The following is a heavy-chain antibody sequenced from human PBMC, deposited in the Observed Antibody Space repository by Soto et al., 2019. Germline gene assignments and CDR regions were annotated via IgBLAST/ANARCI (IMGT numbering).Heavy chain of an antibody. CDR3: AKDRPTYYGSGGGYYKAGGDY. V-gene: IGHV3-23*01. Sequence: EVQLLGSGGGLVQPGGSLRLSCAASGLTFSTYAMSWVRQAPGKGLEWVSSISGNGANTYYTDSVKGRFIISRDNSKNPLFLQMNSLSAEDTALYYCAKDRPTYYGSGGGYYKAGGDYWGQGTLVTVSS. CDR2: ISGNGANT. D-gene: IGHD3-10*01. J-gene: IGHJ4*02. CDR1: GLTFSTYA.